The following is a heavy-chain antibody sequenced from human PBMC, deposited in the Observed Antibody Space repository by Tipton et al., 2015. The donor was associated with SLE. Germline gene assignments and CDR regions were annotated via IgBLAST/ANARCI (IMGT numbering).Heavy chain of an antibody. CDR2: VYNSGNT. CDR3: ARVPLYYYYYMDV. J-gene: IGHJ6*03. V-gene: IGHV4-59*11. CDR1: GASSSGQS. Sequence: LRLSCTVSGASSSGQSWTWIRQSPGKGLEWIGYVYNSGNTNYNPSLKSRVTISVDTSKNQFSLKLSSVTAADTAVYYCARVPLYYYYYMDVWGKGTTVTVSS.